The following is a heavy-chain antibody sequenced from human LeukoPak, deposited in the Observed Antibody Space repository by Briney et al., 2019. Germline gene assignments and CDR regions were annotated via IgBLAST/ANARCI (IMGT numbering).Heavy chain of an antibody. Sequence: TGGSLRLSCVASAFTFSSSAMDWVRQAPGKGLEWVSFITNVGNDKYYADSVKGRFTISRDNSKNTLYLQMNSLRPEDTAVYYCARGFFRYNWNHGAFDIWGQGTMVTVSS. CDR2: ITNVGNDK. CDR3: ARGFFRYNWNHGAFDI. V-gene: IGHV3-30*19. D-gene: IGHD1-1*01. CDR1: AFTFSSSA. J-gene: IGHJ3*02.